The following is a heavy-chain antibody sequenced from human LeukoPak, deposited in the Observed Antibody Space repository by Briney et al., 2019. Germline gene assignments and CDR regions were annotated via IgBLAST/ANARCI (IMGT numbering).Heavy chain of an antibody. CDR1: GFGFSDFT. J-gene: IGHJ5*02. CDR3: GKEGGA. V-gene: IGHV3-23*01. Sequence: SGGSLRLSCAASGFGFSDFTMTWVRQAPGKGPEWVSAIGGRGGSTYYADSLGGRFIISRDNSKDMVYLQMNSLKVEDTATYYCGKEGGAWGQGTKVTVSS. D-gene: IGHD3-16*01. CDR2: IGGRGGST.